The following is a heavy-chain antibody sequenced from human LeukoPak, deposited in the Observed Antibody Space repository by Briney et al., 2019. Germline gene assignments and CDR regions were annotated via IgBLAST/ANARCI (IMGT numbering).Heavy chain of an antibody. CDR1: KFAFSSYA. V-gene: IGHV3-23*01. CDR3: AGRHCSGGGCYFAGDDPFDY. D-gene: IGHD2-15*01. Sequence: GGSLRLSCAASKFAFSSYAMSWVRQAPGKGLEWVSAISGGGGNTYYADSVKGRFTISRDNSKNTLYLQMNSLRAEDTAVYFCAGRHCSGGGCYFAGDDPFDYWGQGTLVTVSS. J-gene: IGHJ4*02. CDR2: ISGGGGNT.